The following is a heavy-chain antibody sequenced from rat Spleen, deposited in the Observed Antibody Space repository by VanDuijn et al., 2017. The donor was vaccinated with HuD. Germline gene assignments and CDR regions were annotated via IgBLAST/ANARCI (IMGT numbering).Heavy chain of an antibody. Sequence: QVQLKESGPGLVQPSQTMSLTCTVSGLSLTSNIVSWLRQPPGKGLEWMGVRWSNGGTYYNSAIKSRLRISRDTSKRQVFLKMNSLQTEDTAMFFCARGIYNNYWYFDFWGPGTMVTVSS. CDR2: RWSNGGT. CDR3: ARGIYNNYWYFDF. J-gene: IGHJ1*01. V-gene: IGHV2-47*01. D-gene: IGHD1-10*01. CDR1: GLSLTSNI.